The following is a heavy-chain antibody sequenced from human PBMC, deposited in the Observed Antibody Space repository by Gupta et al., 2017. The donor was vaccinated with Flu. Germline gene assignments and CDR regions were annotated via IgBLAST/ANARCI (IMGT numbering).Heavy chain of an antibody. D-gene: IGHD6-19*01. CDR3: AKSLRGRIAVAGTFVY. Sequence: EVQLLESGGGLVQPGGSLRLSCAASGFTFSSYAMSWVRQAPGKGLEWVSAISGSGGSTYYADSVKGRFTISRDNSKNTLYLQMNSLRAEDTAVYYCAKSLRGRIAVAGTFVYWGQGTLVTVSS. J-gene: IGHJ4*02. CDR1: GFTFSSYA. V-gene: IGHV3-23*01. CDR2: ISGSGGST.